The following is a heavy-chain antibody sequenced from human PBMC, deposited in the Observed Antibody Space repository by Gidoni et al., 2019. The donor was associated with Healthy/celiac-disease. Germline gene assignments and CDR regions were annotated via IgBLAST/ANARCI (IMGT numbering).Heavy chain of an antibody. CDR1: GYTFTSYG. V-gene: IGHV1-18*01. CDR3: ARIFPQGSQPPRHQYDY. CDR2: ISACNGNT. J-gene: IGHJ4*02. Sequence: QVQLVQSGAEVKKPGASVTVSCKASGYTFTSYGISWVRQAPGQGLEWMGWISACNGNTNYAQKLQGRVTMTTDTSTSTAYMELRSLRSDDTAVYYCARIFPQGSQPPRHQYDYWGQGTLVTVSS.